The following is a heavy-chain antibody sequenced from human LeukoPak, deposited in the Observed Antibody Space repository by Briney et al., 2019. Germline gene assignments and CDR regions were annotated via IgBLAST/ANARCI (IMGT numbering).Heavy chain of an antibody. CDR1: GFTFSNYV. CDR3: ARGNLWVGEFYGMDV. J-gene: IGHJ6*04. CDR2: IYSGGST. Sequence: GGSLKLSCQASGFTFSNYVMNWVRQAPGQGLEGVSVIYSGGSTYYADSVKGRFTISRDNSKNPLYLQMNSLRAEDTAVYYCARGNLWVGEFYGMDVWGKGTTVTVSS. V-gene: IGHV3-53*01. D-gene: IGHD3-10*01.